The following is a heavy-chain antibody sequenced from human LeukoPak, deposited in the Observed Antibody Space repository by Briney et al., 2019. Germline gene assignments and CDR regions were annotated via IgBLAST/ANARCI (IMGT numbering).Heavy chain of an antibody. D-gene: IGHD2-21*02. CDR3: ARAQAVTGDAFDI. J-gene: IGHJ3*02. CDR1: GYTFTGYY. CDR2: INPNSGGT. V-gene: IGHV1-2*02. Sequence: GASVKVSCKASGYTFTGYYMHWVRQAPGQGLEWMGWINPNSGGTNYAQKFQGRVTMTRDTSISTAYMELSRLRSDDTAVYYCARAQAVTGDAFDIWGQGTMVTVSS.